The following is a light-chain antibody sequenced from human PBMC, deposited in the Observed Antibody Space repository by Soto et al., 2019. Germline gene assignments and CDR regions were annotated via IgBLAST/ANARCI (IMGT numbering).Light chain of an antibody. CDR1: SSDVGGYDY. CDR2: DVT. CDR3: ISYASINTYV. Sequence: QSVLTQPASVSGSPGQSITISCTGTSSDVGGYDYVSWYQQHPGKAPKLMIYDVTNRPSGVSNRFSGSKSGSTASLTISGLQAEDEADYYCISYASINTYVFGTGTKATV. V-gene: IGLV2-14*01. J-gene: IGLJ1*01.